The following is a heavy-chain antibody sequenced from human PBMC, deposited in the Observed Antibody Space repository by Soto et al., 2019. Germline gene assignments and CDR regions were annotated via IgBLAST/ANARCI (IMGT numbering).Heavy chain of an antibody. Sequence: EVQLVESGGGVVQPGGSLRLSCAASGFTFIGYWMHWVRQGPGKGPVWVARINNDGIDTTYADSVKGRFTISRDNTKNMVYLEMNILRADDTAVYYCARDGSMVRERWFDPWGQGTLVTVSS. V-gene: IGHV3-74*03. CDR1: GFTFIGYW. D-gene: IGHD3-10*01. J-gene: IGHJ5*02. CDR2: INNDGIDT. CDR3: ARDGSMVRERWFDP.